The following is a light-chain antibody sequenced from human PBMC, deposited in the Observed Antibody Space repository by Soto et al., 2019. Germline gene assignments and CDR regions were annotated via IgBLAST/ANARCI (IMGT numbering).Light chain of an antibody. CDR1: SGHSSYA. CDR2: LNNDGSH. V-gene: IGLV4-69*01. CDR3: QTWGTGFQV. Sequence: QLVLTQSPSASASLGASVKLTCTLSSGHSSYAIAWHQMQPGKGPRYLMDLNNDGSHTKGDGIPDRFSGSSSGAERYLIISSLQSEDEGDYYCQTWGTGFQVFGGGTKVTVL. J-gene: IGLJ2*01.